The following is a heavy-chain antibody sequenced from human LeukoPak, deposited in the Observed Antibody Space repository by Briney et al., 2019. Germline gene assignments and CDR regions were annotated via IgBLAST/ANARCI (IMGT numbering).Heavy chain of an antibody. V-gene: IGHV1-24*01. CDR3: ATVTVWANWFDP. D-gene: IGHD3-16*01. CDR2: FDPEDGET. CDR1: GYTRTELS. Sequence: ASVKVSCKVSGYTRTELSMHWVRQAPGKGLEWMGGFDPEDGETIYAQKFQGRVTMTEDTSTDTAYMELSSLRSEDTAVYYCATVTVWANWFDPWGQGTLVTVSS. J-gene: IGHJ5*02.